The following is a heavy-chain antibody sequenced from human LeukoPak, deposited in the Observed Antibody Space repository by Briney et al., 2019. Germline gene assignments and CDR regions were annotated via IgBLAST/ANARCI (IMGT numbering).Heavy chain of an antibody. CDR1: GGSFSGYY. D-gene: IGHD1-26*01. J-gene: IGHJ4*02. V-gene: IGHV4-34*01. CDR2: INHSGST. CDR3: ARPSGSYWGGFDY. Sequence: SETLSLTCAVYGGSFSGYYWSWIRQPPGKGLEWIGEINHSGSTNYNPSLKSRVTISVDTSKNQFSLKLSSVTAADTAVYYCARPSGSYWGGFDYWGQGTLVTVSS.